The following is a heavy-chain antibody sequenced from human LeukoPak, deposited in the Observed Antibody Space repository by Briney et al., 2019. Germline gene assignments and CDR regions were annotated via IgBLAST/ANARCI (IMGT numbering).Heavy chain of an antibody. D-gene: IGHD5-18*01. J-gene: IGHJ4*02. CDR2: IYYSGST. CDR1: GGSISSSSYY. V-gene: IGHV4-39*01. CDR3: ARPYGYSYGSFDY. Sequence: SETLSLTCTVSGGSISSSSYYWGWIRQPPGKGLEWIGSIYYSGSTYYNPSLKSRVTISVDTSKNQFSLKLSSVTAADTAVYYCARPYGYSYGSFDYWGQGTLVTVSS.